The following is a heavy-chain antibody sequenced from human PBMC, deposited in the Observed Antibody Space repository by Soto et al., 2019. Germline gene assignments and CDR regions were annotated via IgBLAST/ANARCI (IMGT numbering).Heavy chain of an antibody. Sequence: QVQLVQSGAEVKKPGSSVKVSCKASGGTFSSYAISWVRQSPGQGLEWMGGIIPIFGTANYAQKFQGRVTMTADETKSTAYMELSSLRSEDTAVYYCAILRTIFGVDDGMDVWGQGTTVTVSS. CDR3: AILRTIFGVDDGMDV. V-gene: IGHV1-69*01. CDR1: GGTFSSYA. D-gene: IGHD3-3*01. CDR2: IIPIFGTA. J-gene: IGHJ6*02.